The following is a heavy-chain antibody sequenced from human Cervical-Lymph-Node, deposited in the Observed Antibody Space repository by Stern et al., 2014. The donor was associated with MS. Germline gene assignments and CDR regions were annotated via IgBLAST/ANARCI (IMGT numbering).Heavy chain of an antibody. V-gene: IGHV7-4-1*02. CDR3: ARVSNSGYYGDY. J-gene: IGHJ4*02. CDR2: INTSAGTP. Sequence: VPLVQSGSELKKPGASVKVSCKTSGYTFTNNAMTWVRQPPRQGLEWMGWINTSAGTPTYALGFTGRFVFSLDASVITAYLQISSLKSEDTAVYYCARVSNSGYYGDYWGQGTLVTVSS. D-gene: IGHD3-22*01. CDR1: GYTFTNNA.